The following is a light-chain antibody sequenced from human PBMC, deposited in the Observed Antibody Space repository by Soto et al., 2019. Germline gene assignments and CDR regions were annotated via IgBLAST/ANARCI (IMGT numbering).Light chain of an antibody. CDR2: DVS. Sequence: DIQMTQSPSTLSASVGDRVTITCRASQTVERWLAWYQQKPGKAPNLVISDVSSLERGVPSRFSGSGSGPEFTLTISGLQPDDFATYSCQQYKDSLWTFGQGTKV. CDR1: QTVERW. V-gene: IGKV1-5*01. J-gene: IGKJ1*01. CDR3: QQYKDSLWT.